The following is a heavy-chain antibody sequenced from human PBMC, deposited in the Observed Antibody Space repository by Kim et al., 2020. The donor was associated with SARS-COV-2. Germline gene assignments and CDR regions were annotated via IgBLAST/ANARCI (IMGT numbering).Heavy chain of an antibody. V-gene: IGHV4-39*01. Sequence: SETLSLTCTVSGGSISSSSYYWGWIRQPPGKGLEWIGSIYYSGSTYYNPSLKSRVTISVDTSKNQFSLKLSSVTAADTAVYYCARPIITYSSGWYYFDYWGQGTLVTVSS. CDR1: GGSISSSSYY. CDR3: ARPIITYSSGWYYFDY. J-gene: IGHJ4*02. CDR2: IYYSGST. D-gene: IGHD6-19*01.